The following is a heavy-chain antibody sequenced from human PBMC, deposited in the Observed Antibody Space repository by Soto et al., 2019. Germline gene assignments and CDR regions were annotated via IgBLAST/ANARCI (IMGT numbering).Heavy chain of an antibody. J-gene: IGHJ4*02. CDR2: TYYRSKWYN. V-gene: IGHV6-1*01. CDR3: ARDGGTHYDYVWGSYRPFDY. D-gene: IGHD3-16*02. Sequence: QVQLQQSGPGLVKPSQTLSLTCAISGDSVSSNSAAWNWIRQSPSRGLEWLGRTYYRSKWYNDYAVSVKSRITINPDTPKNQFSLQLNSVTPEDTAVYYCARDGGTHYDYVWGSYRPFDYWGQGTLVTVSS. CDR1: GDSVSSNSAA.